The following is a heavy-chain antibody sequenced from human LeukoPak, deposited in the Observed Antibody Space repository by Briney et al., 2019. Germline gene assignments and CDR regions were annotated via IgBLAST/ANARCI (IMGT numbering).Heavy chain of an antibody. D-gene: IGHD3-10*01. J-gene: IGHJ3*02. V-gene: IGHV3-7*01. CDR1: GFTFSSYW. Sequence: GGSLRLSCAASGFTFSSYWMSWVRQAPGKGLEWVANIKQDGSEKYYMDSVKGRFTISRDNAKNSLYLQMNSLRAEDTAVYYCARDDYGSGSPDAFDIWGQGTMVTVSS. CDR2: IKQDGSEK. CDR3: ARDDYGSGSPDAFDI.